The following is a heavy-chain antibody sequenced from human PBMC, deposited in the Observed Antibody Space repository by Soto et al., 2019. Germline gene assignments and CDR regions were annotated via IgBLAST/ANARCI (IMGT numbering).Heavy chain of an antibody. CDR2: INSDGSST. CDR3: AYSSTPFDY. J-gene: IGHJ4*02. Sequence: GGSLRLSCAASGFTFRSYWMQWVRQAPGKGLVWVSWINSDGSSTSYADSVKGRFTISRDNAKNTLYLQMNSLRAEDTAVYYCAYSSTPFDYWGQETLVTVSS. CDR1: GFTFRSYW. V-gene: IGHV3-74*01. D-gene: IGHD6-13*01.